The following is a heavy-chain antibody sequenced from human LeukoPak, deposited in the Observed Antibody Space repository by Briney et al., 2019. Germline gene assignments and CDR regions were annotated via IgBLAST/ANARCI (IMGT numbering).Heavy chain of an antibody. D-gene: IGHD3-10*01. J-gene: IGHJ4*02. CDR1: GFIFSNYW. CDR3: ARDSLIQYGSGSYWGFDY. Sequence: VGSLRLSCAASGFIFSNYWMSWVRQAPGKGPEWVGDIKTDGSDKYYVGSVKGRFTISRDNAKNSLYLQMNSLRAEDTAVYYCARDSLIQYGSGSYWGFDYWGQGILVTVSS. CDR2: IKTDGSDK. V-gene: IGHV3-7*03.